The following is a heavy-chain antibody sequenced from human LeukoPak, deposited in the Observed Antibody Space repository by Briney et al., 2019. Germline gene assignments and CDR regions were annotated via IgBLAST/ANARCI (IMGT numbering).Heavy chain of an antibody. Sequence: GGTLRLSCAASGFTFGSYSMNWVRQAPGKGLEWVSFISSLSGTREYADSVKGRFTISRDNAKNSLYLQMNSLRAEDTAVYYCARGALTYYYDSSGFGRRLGTAFDIWGQGTMVTVSS. CDR1: GFTFGSYS. J-gene: IGHJ3*02. CDR2: ISSLSGTR. D-gene: IGHD3-22*01. CDR3: ARGALTYYYDSSGFGRRLGTAFDI. V-gene: IGHV3-48*04.